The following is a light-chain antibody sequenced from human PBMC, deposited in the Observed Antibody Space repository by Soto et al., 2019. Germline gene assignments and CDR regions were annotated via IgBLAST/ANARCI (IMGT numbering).Light chain of an antibody. CDR2: DVI. CDR3: CSYAGDYTFV. CDR1: SSDVGVYKY. Sequence: QSALIQPRSVSGSPGQSVTISCTGTSSDVGVYKYVSWYRQHPGKAPKLMIYDVITRPSGVPDRFSGSKSGNTASLTISGLQAEDEAVYYCCSYAGDYTFVFGSGTKLTVL. V-gene: IGLV2-11*01. J-gene: IGLJ1*01.